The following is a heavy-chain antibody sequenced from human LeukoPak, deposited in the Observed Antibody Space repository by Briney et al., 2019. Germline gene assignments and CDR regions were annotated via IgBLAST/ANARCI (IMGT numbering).Heavy chain of an antibody. J-gene: IGHJ4*02. CDR1: GGTFSSYA. CDR2: IIPIFGTA. V-gene: IGHV1-69*13. Sequence: EASVKVSCQASGGTFSSYAISWVRQAPGQGLEWMGGIIPIFGTANYAQKFQGRVTITADESTSTAYMELSSLRSEDTAVYYCARHCSGWYLDYWGQGTLVTVSS. CDR3: ARHCSGWYLDY. D-gene: IGHD6-19*01.